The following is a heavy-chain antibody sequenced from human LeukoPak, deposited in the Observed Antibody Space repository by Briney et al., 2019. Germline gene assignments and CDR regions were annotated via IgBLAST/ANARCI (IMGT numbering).Heavy chain of an antibody. D-gene: IGHD6-19*01. Sequence: PWASVNVSCKASGYTFTGYYMHWVRQAPGQGLEWMGRINPNSGGTNYAQKFQGRVTMTRDTSISTAYMELSRLRPDDTAVYYCARPVMYSSGPFDYWGQGTLVTVSS. CDR1: GYTFTGYY. CDR2: INPNSGGT. CDR3: ARPVMYSSGPFDY. J-gene: IGHJ4*02. V-gene: IGHV1-2*06.